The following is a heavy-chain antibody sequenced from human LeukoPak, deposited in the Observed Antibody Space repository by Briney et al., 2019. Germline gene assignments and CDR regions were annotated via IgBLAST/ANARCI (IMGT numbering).Heavy chain of an antibody. CDR1: GGSISSTSYY. D-gene: IGHD6-13*01. Sequence: SETLSLTCTVSGGSISSTSYYWGWIRQPPGKGLEWIGSIYYSGSTYYNPSLKSRVTISVDTSKNQFSLKLSSVTAADTAVYYCARFIAAATYYFDYWGQGTLVTVSS. J-gene: IGHJ4*02. CDR2: IYYSGST. V-gene: IGHV4-39*01. CDR3: ARFIAAATYYFDY.